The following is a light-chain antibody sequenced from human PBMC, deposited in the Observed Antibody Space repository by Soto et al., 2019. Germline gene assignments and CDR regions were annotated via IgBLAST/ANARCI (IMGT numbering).Light chain of an antibody. CDR2: DAS. CDR3: QQYNSWPSRK. CDR1: QSVTTN. J-gene: IGKJ1*01. V-gene: IGKV3-15*01. Sequence: EIVLTHSQGTLSFSPLEIANLSFSSSQSVTTNLAWFQQTPGQAPRLLIYDASTRAANIPARFSGSGSGTEFTLTISRLQSEDFAVYYCQQYNSWPSRKFGQGTKVDIK.